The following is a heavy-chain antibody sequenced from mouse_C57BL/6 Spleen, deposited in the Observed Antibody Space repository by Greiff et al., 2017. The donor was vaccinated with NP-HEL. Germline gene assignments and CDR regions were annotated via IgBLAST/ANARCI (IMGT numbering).Heavy chain of an antibody. CDR2: ISDGGSYT. Sequence: EVKLMESGGGLVKPGGSLKLSCAASGFTFSSYAMSWVRQTPEKRLEWVATISDGGSYTYYPDNVKGRFTISRDNAKNNLYLQMSHLKSEDTAMYYCAREDYGSSYPYAMDYWGQGTSVTVSS. CDR3: AREDYGSSYPYAMDY. D-gene: IGHD1-1*01. J-gene: IGHJ4*01. CDR1: GFTFSSYA. V-gene: IGHV5-4*01.